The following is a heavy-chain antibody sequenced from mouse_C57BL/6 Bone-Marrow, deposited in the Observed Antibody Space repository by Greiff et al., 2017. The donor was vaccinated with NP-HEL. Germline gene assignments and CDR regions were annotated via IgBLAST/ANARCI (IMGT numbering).Heavy chain of an antibody. J-gene: IGHJ1*03. CDR1: GYTFTSYG. Sequence: QVQLKQSGAELARPGASVKLSCKASGYTFTSYGISWVKQSTGQGLEWIGEIYPRSGNTYYNEKFKGKATLTADKSSSTAYMELRSLTSEDSAVYFCARLRWFWYFDVWGTGTTVTVSS. V-gene: IGHV1-81*01. CDR3: ARLRWFWYFDV. D-gene: IGHD2-3*01. CDR2: IYPRSGNT.